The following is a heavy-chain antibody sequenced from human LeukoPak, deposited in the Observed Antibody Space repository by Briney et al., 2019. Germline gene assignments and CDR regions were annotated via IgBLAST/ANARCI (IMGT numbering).Heavy chain of an antibody. D-gene: IGHD2-15*01. CDR1: GFTFSSYS. CDR2: ISSSSSTI. J-gene: IGHJ4*02. CDR3: ASFGYCSGGSCYSGRALFDY. V-gene: IGHV3-48*02. Sequence: GSLRLSCAASGFTFSSYSMNWVRQAPGKGVEWVSYISSSSSTIYYADSVKGRFTISRDNAKNSLYLQMNRLRDEDTAVYYCASFGYCSGGSCYSGRALFDYWGQGTLVTVSS.